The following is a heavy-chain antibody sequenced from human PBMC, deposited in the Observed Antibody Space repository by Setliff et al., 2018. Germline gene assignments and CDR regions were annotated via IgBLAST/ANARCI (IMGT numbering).Heavy chain of an antibody. D-gene: IGHD3-9*01. V-gene: IGHV4-39*01. CDR3: ARQIRYANFFND. Sequence: SETLFTCTVSGGSISSDNHSWGWIRQPPGRGLEWIGNIHYSGSTYYKSSLESRVTMSVDASKNQFSLKLTSVTAADTAVYYCARQIRYANFFNDWGQGTLVTVSS. J-gene: IGHJ4*02. CDR2: IHYSGST. CDR1: GGSISSDNHS.